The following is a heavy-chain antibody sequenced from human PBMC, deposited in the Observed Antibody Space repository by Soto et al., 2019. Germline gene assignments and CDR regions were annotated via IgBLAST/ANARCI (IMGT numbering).Heavy chain of an antibody. CDR1: GYTFTGYY. Sequence: GASVKVSCKASGYTFTGYYMHWVRQAPGQGLEWMGWINPNSGGTNYAQKFQGWVTMTRDTSISTAYMELSRLRSDDTAVYYCARVDFWSGYAFEIWGQGTMVTVSS. J-gene: IGHJ3*02. CDR3: ARVDFWSGYAFEI. CDR2: INPNSGGT. V-gene: IGHV1-2*04. D-gene: IGHD3-3*01.